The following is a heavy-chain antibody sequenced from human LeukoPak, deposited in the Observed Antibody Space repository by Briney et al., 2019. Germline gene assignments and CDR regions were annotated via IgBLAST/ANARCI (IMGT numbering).Heavy chain of an antibody. V-gene: IGHV1-2*02. CDR1: GYTFSGYY. J-gene: IGHJ6*03. CDR2: INPNRGCT. D-gene: IGHD4-11*01. CDR3: ARDKTQSPLDYYYMDV. Sequence: ASVKVSCKASGYTFSGYYMHGVRQAPGQGLEWMGWINPNRGCTNYARKCQGRVTMTRDTSISTAYMELSRLRSDDTAVYYCARDKTQSPLDYYYMDVWGKGTTVTVSS.